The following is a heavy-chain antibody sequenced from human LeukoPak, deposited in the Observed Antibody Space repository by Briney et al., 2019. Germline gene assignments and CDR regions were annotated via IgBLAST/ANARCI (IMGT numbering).Heavy chain of an antibody. CDR1: GFTFSSYS. V-gene: IGHV3-48*02. J-gene: IGHJ4*02. Sequence: GGSLRLSCAASGFTFSSYSMNWVRQAPGKGLEWVSYISSSSSTIYYADSVKGRFTISRDNAKNSLYLQMNSLRDEDTAVYYCAREATYYYDSSGYNGDYWGQGTLVTVSS. CDR3: AREATYYYDSSGYNGDY. D-gene: IGHD3-22*01. CDR2: ISSSSSTI.